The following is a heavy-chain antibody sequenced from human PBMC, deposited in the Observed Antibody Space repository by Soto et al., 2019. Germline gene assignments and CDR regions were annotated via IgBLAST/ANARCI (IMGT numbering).Heavy chain of an antibody. CDR1: GDSISGSQW. CDR3: ARSRRRSGNLLRYYFAY. CDR2: TSHTGTT. J-gene: IGHJ4*02. Sequence: PSETLSLTCAVSGDSISGSQWWSWVRLPPGKGLEWIGETSHTGTTNYNPSLKSRVTMSVDKPKNQCSLKRSSVTAADTAVYYCARSRRRSGNLLRYYFAYWGQGTLVTAPQ. V-gene: IGHV4-4*02. D-gene: IGHD1-1*01.